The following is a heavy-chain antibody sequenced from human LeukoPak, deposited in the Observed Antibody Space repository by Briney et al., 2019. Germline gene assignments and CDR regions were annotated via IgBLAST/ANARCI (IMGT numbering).Heavy chain of an antibody. Sequence: GGPLRLSCAASGFTFNNYWRHWVRQTPGEGPLWLSRINGDGSSTSYANSVQGRFIISRDNAKNTLYLQMNSLRAEDTAVYYCTRQWHTPSDYWGQGTLVTVSS. CDR3: TRQWHTPSDY. CDR2: INGDGSST. D-gene: IGHD6-19*01. V-gene: IGHV3-74*01. J-gene: IGHJ4*02. CDR1: GFTFNNYW.